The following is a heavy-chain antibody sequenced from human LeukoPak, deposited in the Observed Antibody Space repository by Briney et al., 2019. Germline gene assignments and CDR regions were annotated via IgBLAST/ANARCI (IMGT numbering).Heavy chain of an antibody. V-gene: IGHV7-4-1*02. CDR3: GRDPRLGIRGYTYGYIEY. J-gene: IGHJ4*02. D-gene: IGHD5-18*01. CDR1: GYTFTSYY. CDR2: INTNTGNP. Sequence: GASVKVSCKASGYTFTSYYMHWVRQAPGQGLQWMGWINTNTGNPTYAQGFTGRYVFSLDTSVSTAYLQISGLTADDTAVYFCGRDPRLGIRGYTYGYIEYWGQGTLVTVSS.